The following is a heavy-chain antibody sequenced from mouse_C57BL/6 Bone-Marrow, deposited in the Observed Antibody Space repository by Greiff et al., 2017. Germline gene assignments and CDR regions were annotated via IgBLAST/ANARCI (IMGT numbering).Heavy chain of an antibody. CDR3: TRVFYDYDGGDMDY. CDR1: GFTFSSYA. Sequence: EVKLVESGEGLVKPGGSLKLSCAASGFTFSSYAMSWVRQTPVKRLEWVAYISSGGDYIYYADTVKGRFTISRDNARNTLYLQMSSLKSEDTAMYYCTRVFYDYDGGDMDYWGQGTSVTVSS. J-gene: IGHJ4*01. V-gene: IGHV5-9-1*02. D-gene: IGHD2-4*01. CDR2: ISSGGDYI.